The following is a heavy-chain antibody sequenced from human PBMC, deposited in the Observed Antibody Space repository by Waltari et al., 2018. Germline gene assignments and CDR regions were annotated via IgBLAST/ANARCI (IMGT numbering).Heavy chain of an antibody. CDR2: INPNSGGT. CDR1: GYTFTGYY. V-gene: IGHV1-2*02. CDR3: ARARRASTEGAYCGGDCYSSDY. Sequence: QVQLVQSGAEVKKPGASVKVSCKASGYTFTGYYMHWVRQAPGQGLEWMGWINPNSGGTNYAQKFQGRVTMTRDTSISTAYMELSRLRSDDTAVYYCARARRASTEGAYCGGDCYSSDYWGQGTLVTVSS. D-gene: IGHD2-21*01. J-gene: IGHJ4*02.